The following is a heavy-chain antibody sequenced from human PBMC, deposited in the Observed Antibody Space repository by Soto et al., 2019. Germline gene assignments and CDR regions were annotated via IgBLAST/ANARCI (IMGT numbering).Heavy chain of an antibody. Sequence: EVQLVESGGGLVQPGGSLRLSCAASGFTFSSYWMSWVRQAPGKGLEWVANIKQDGSEKYYLDSVKGRFTISRDNAKNSLYLQMNSRRAEDTAVYYCARGYCGGDCYHIDAFDIWGQGTMVTVSS. D-gene: IGHD2-21*01. CDR2: IKQDGSEK. CDR1: GFTFSSYW. V-gene: IGHV3-7*01. CDR3: ARGYCGGDCYHIDAFDI. J-gene: IGHJ3*02.